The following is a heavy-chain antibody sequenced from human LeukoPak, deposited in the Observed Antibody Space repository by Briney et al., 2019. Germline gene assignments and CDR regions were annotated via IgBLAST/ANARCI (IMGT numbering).Heavy chain of an antibody. CDR3: ARADDSSSGYFDY. CDR1: GFTFSSYG. V-gene: IGHV3-48*04. D-gene: IGHD6-6*01. Sequence: PGGSLRLSCAASGFTFSSYGMSWVRQAPGKGLEWVSYISSSGNSISYADSVKGRFTISRDNAKNSLYLQMNSLRAEDTAVYYCARADDSSSGYFDYWGQGTLVTVSS. CDR2: ISSSGNSI. J-gene: IGHJ4*02.